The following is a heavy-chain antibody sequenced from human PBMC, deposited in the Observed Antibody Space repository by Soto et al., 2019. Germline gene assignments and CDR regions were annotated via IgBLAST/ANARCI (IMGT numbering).Heavy chain of an antibody. D-gene: IGHD3-22*01. CDR1: GGYISSYY. J-gene: IGHJ4*02. Sequence: SETLSLTCTVSGGYISSYYGSWIRQPPGKGLEWIGYIYFSGSTNYNPSLKSRVTISVDTSKNQFSLKLSSVTAADTAVYYCARDGYYYDSSGYQSVYYFDYWGQGTRVTVSS. CDR3: ARDGYYYDSSGYQSVYYFDY. V-gene: IGHV4-59*01. CDR2: IYFSGST.